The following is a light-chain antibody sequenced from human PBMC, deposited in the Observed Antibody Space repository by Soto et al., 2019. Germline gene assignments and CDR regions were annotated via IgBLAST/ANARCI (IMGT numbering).Light chain of an antibody. V-gene: IGKV3-20*01. Sequence: EIVLTQSPGTLSLSPGERATLSCRASQSVSSSYLAWYQQKPGQAPRLLIYGASSRATGIPDRFSGSGSGTDFTLTISRLEPEDFAVYYCQQYAISPRTFGQGTNLEIK. J-gene: IGKJ2*01. CDR3: QQYAISPRT. CDR1: QSVSSSY. CDR2: GAS.